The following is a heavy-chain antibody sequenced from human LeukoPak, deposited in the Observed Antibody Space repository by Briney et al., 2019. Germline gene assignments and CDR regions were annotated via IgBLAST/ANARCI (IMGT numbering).Heavy chain of an antibody. V-gene: IGHV4-59*01. D-gene: IGHD6-19*01. CDR2: IYYSGST. J-gene: IGHJ4*02. Sequence: PSETLSLTCTVSGGSISSYYWSWIRQPPGKGLEWIGYIYYSGSTNYNPSLKSRVTISVDTSKNQFSLKLSSVTAADTAVYYCARDGCSSGCPDYFDYWGQGTLVTVSS. CDR3: ARDGCSSGCPDYFDY. CDR1: GGSISSYY.